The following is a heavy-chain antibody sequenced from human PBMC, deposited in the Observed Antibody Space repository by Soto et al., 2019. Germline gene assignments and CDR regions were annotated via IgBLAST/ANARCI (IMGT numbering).Heavy chain of an antibody. V-gene: IGHV4-59*01. CDR1: GGSISSYY. Sequence: SETLSLTCTVSGGSISSYYWSWIRQPPGKGLEWIGYIYYSGSTNYNPSLKSRVTISVDTSKNQFSLKLSSVTAADTAVYYCARAQRYSSSWLDYWGQGTLVTVSS. D-gene: IGHD6-13*01. J-gene: IGHJ4*02. CDR2: IYYSGST. CDR3: ARAQRYSSSWLDY.